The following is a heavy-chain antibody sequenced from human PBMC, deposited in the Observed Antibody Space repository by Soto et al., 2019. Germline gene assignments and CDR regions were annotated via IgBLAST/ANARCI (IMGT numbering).Heavy chain of an antibody. Sequence: SETLSLTCTVSGDFSSAHYWSWIRQPPGKGLEWLGYIFFTGNTKYNPSLKSRLSLSLDASKNQSSLPLTLRTTAEAAAYYWGAGGRGYRFEYWGQGTLVTVSS. J-gene: IGHJ4*02. V-gene: IGHV4-59*11. D-gene: IGHD3-16*01. CDR1: GDFSSAHY. CDR2: IFFTGNT. CDR3: GAGGRGYRFEY.